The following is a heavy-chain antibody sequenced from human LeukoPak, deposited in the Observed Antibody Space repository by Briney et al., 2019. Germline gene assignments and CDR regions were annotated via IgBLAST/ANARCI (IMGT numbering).Heavy chain of an antibody. CDR1: GGSFSGYY. J-gene: IGHJ4*02. D-gene: IGHD2-15*01. Sequence: SETLSLTCAVYGGSFSGYYWSWIRQPPGKGLEWIGEIDHSGSTNYNPSLKSRVTISVDTPKNQFSLKLSSVTAADTAVYYCARLGCTAGSCYSYFDSWGQGTLVTVSS. V-gene: IGHV4-34*01. CDR2: IDHSGST. CDR3: ARLGCTAGSCYSYFDS.